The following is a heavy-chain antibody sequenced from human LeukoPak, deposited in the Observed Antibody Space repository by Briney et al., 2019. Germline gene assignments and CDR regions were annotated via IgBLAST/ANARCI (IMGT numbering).Heavy chain of an antibody. CDR3: ARDLVVVVAATNYWYFDL. D-gene: IGHD2-15*01. J-gene: IGHJ2*01. Sequence: SETLSLTCTVSGGSISSGSYYWSWIRQPAGKGLEWIGRIYTSGSTNYNPSLKSRVTISVDTSKNQFSLELSSVTAADTAVYYCARDLVVVVAATNYWYFDLWGRGTLVTVSS. V-gene: IGHV4-61*02. CDR2: IYTSGST. CDR1: GGSISSGSYY.